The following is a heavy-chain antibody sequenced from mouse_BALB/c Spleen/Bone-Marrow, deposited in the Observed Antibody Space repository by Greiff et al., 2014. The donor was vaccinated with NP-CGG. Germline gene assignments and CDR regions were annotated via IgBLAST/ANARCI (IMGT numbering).Heavy chain of an antibody. CDR3: SLLGDY. CDR2: INPYNGGT. Sequence: QVQLKESGAELVKPGASVKLSCKASGYTFTRYYMYRVKQRPGQGLEWIGGINPYNGGTHFNEKFKSKATLTVDKSSSTAYMQLNSLTSEDSAVYYCSLLGDYWGQGTTLTVSS. CDR1: GYTFTRYY. V-gene: IGHV1-53*01. J-gene: IGHJ2*01. D-gene: IGHD1-1*01.